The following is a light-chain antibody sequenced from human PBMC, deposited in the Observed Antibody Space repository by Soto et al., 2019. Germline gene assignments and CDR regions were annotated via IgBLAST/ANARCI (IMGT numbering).Light chain of an antibody. CDR2: DAT. CDR3: QQRTNWPPIT. CDR1: QSVSRY. Sequence: EIVLTQSPASLSLSPGERATLSCGASQSVSRYLAWYQQKPGQAPRLLIYDATNRATGIPARFSGSGSGTDFTLTIRSLEPEDFAVYYCQQRTNWPPITFGQGTRLEIK. J-gene: IGKJ5*01. V-gene: IGKV3-11*01.